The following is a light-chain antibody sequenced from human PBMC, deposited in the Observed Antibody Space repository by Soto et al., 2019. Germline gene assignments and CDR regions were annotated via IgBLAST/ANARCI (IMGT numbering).Light chain of an antibody. J-gene: IGKJ1*01. V-gene: IGKV3-20*01. CDR2: DAS. Sequence: EIVLTQSPATLSLSPGERATLSCRASQSVSSYLAWYQQKPGQAPRLLIYDASTRATGIPDRFSGSGSGTDFTLTISRLDPEDFAVYYCQQYGSSPSFGQGTKVDIK. CDR3: QQYGSSPS. CDR1: QSVSSY.